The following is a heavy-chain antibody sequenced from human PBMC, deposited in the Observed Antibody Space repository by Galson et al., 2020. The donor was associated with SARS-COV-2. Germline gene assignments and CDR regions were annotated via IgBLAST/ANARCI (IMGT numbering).Heavy chain of an antibody. CDR1: GFTFSSYS. V-gene: IGHV3-48*02. Sequence: GGSLRLSCAASGFTFSSYSMNWVRQAPGKGLEWVSYISSSSSTIYYADSVKGRFTISRDNAKNSLYLQMNSLRDEDTAVYYCARDRFRGTTENSYGNYYYYGMDVWGQGTTVTVSS. J-gene: IGHJ6*02. D-gene: IGHD5-18*01. CDR3: ARDRFRGTTENSYGNYYYYGMDV. CDR2: ISSSSSTI.